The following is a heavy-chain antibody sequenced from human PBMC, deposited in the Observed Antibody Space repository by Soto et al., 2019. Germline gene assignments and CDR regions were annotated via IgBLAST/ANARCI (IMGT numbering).Heavy chain of an antibody. J-gene: IGHJ4*02. CDR3: VNGDYY. D-gene: IGHD4-17*01. CDR1: GFTFSNHV. CDR2: INRDSNT. Sequence: EEQLVESGGGLVQPGGSLRLSCAASGFTFSNHVMNWVRQAPGRGLEWVSSINRDSNTFYADSVKGRFTISRDNAKDSLYLQMNRLRADDTAVYYCVNGDYYVGQGTLVTVSS. V-gene: IGHV3-48*01.